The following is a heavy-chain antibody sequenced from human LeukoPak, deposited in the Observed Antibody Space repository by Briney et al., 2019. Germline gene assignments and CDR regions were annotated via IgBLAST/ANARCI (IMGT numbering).Heavy chain of an antibody. CDR3: ARVKDSSSWAFDY. J-gene: IGHJ4*02. CDR2: ISSSSSYI. CDR1: GFTFSSYS. Sequence: KPGGSLRLSCAASGFTFSSYSMNWVRQAPGKGLEWVSSISSSSSYIYYADSVKGRFTISRDSAKNSLFLQLNSLRAEDTAIYYCARVKDSSSWAFDYWGQGTLVTVSS. D-gene: IGHD6-13*01. V-gene: IGHV3-21*01.